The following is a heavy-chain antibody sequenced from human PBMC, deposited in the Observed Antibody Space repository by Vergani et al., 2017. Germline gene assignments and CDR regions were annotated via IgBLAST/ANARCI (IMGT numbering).Heavy chain of an antibody. V-gene: IGHV3-23*04. CDR3: AKMIDYGDYTITN. CDR1: GFTVSSNY. CDR2: ISGSGGST. J-gene: IGHJ4*02. Sequence: EVQLVESGGGLVQPGGSLRLSCAASGFTVSSNYMSWVRQAPGKGLEWVSVISGSGGSTYYADSVKGRFTISRDNSKNTLYLQMNSLRAEDTAVYYCAKMIDYGDYTITNWGQGTLVTVSS. D-gene: IGHD4-17*01.